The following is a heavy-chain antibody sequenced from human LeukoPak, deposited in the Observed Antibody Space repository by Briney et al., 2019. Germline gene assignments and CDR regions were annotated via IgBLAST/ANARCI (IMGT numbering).Heavy chain of an antibody. CDR3: ARRVGRIGDYFDY. CDR1: GYRFTSYW. J-gene: IGHJ4*02. CDR2: ISPDDSDT. V-gene: IGHV5-51*01. D-gene: IGHD3-10*01. Sequence: GEPLKISCKGSGYRFTSYWIGWVRQMPGKGLEWMGIISPDDSDTRYSPSFQGQVTISADKSISTAYLQWSSLKASDTAMYYCARRVGRIGDYFDYWGQGTLVTVSS.